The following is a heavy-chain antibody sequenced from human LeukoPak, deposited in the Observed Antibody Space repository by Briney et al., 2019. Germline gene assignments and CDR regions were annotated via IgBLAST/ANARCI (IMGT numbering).Heavy chain of an antibody. J-gene: IGHJ5*02. D-gene: IGHD1-1*01. CDR2: IYPGDSDT. CDR1: GYSFTNYW. Sequence: GESLKISCKGSGYSFTNYWIGWVRPVPGKGLEWMGIIYPGDSDTRYSPSFQGQVTISADKSISTAYLQWSSLKASDTAMYYCARGQLERRGRNWFDPWGQGTLVTVSS. V-gene: IGHV5-51*01. CDR3: ARGQLERRGRNWFDP.